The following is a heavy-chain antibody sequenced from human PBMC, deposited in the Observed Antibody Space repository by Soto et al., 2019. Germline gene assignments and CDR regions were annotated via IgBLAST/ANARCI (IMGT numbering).Heavy chain of an antibody. Sequence: QVQLVQSGADVKKPGSSVKVSCKASGDTFNFYTINWVRQAPGQGLEWMGRFNPILTMSNYAQKFEGRVRITADKSTSTAYMELSRLRAEDTAMYYCATSYGSGYRAFDFWGQGALVTVSS. V-gene: IGHV1-69*02. CDR2: FNPILTMS. CDR3: ATSYGSGYRAFDF. J-gene: IGHJ4*02. CDR1: GDTFNFYT. D-gene: IGHD3-10*01.